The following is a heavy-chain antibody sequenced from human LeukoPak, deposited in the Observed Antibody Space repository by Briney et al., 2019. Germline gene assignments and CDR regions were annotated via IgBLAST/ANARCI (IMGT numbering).Heavy chain of an antibody. V-gene: IGHV1-8*01. CDR1: GYTFTSYD. CDR2: MNPNSGNT. CDR3: ARVAPGHYDFWSGSGYYMDV. J-gene: IGHJ6*03. D-gene: IGHD3-3*01. Sequence: GASVKVSCKASGYTFTSYDINWVRQATGQGLEWMGWMNPNSGNTGYAQKFQGRVTMTRNTSISTAYMELSSLRSEDTAVYYCARVAPGHYDFWSGSGYYMDVWGKGTTVTVSS.